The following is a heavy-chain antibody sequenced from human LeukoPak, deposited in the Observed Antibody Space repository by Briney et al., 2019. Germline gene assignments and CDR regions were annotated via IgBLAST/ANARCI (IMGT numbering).Heavy chain of an antibody. CDR3: ARENVMYYYDSSGYYGGFDY. V-gene: IGHV3-48*01. Sequence: PGGSLRLSCAASGFTFSNYGMNWVRQAPGKGLEWISYISSSSSLIYYADSVKGRFTISRDNAKNSLYLQMNSLRAEDTAVYYCARENVMYYYDSSGYYGGFDYWGQGTLVTVSS. J-gene: IGHJ4*02. D-gene: IGHD3-22*01. CDR2: ISSSSSLI. CDR1: GFTFSNYG.